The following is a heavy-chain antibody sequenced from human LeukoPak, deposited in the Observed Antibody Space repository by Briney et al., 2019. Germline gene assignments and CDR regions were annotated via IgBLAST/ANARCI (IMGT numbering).Heavy chain of an antibody. CDR3: ASFSGYYRYNWFDP. D-gene: IGHD3-22*01. J-gene: IGHJ5*02. Sequence: SESLSLTCAVSVGSVSTGSYYWSWLRQPPGRGLEWIGYIYYSGSTNYNPSLKSRVTISVDTSKNQFSLKLSSVTAADTAVYYCASFSGYYRYNWFDPWGQGTLVTVSS. CDR1: VGSVSTGSYY. V-gene: IGHV4-61*01. CDR2: IYYSGST.